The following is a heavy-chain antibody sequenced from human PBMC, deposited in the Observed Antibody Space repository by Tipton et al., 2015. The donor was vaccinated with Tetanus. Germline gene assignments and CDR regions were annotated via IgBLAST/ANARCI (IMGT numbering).Heavy chain of an antibody. CDR1: GASISDKEYY. CDR3: ARHLYGYWFDP. CDR2: IYFEGGN. Sequence: TLSLTCTVSGASISDKEYYWGWIRQAPGRGREWIASIYFEGGNYYSPSLRSRLTIDVDTPQNPFSRRLSSVTAADTAVYYCARHLYGYWFDPWGQGALVTVSS. J-gene: IGHJ5*02. D-gene: IGHD2/OR15-2a*01. V-gene: IGHV4-39*02.